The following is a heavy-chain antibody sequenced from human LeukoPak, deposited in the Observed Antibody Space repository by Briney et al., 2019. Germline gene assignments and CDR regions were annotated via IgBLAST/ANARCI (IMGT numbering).Heavy chain of an antibody. CDR3: AREYSSSWYPFDY. V-gene: IGHV3-48*03. D-gene: IGHD6-13*01. Sequence: PGGSLRLSCAASGFTFTSYEMNWVRQAPGKGLEWVSYISSSGSTIYYADSVKGRFTISRDNTKNSLYLQMNSLRAEDTAVYYCAREYSSSWYPFDYWGQGTLVTVSS. CDR1: GFTFTSYE. CDR2: ISSSGSTI. J-gene: IGHJ4*02.